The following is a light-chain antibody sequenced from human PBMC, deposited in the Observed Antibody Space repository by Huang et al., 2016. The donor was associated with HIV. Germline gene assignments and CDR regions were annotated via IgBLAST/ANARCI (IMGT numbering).Light chain of an antibody. Sequence: EIVMTQSPVTLSVSPGESATLSCRASQSVSSNVAWYQQKPGQAPRLHIYGASTRATGIPARFIGSGSGTEFTLTISNLQSEDFAVYYCQQSHDWPPYTFGQGTKLEIK. J-gene: IGKJ2*01. CDR1: QSVSSN. V-gene: IGKV3-15*01. CDR2: GAS. CDR3: QQSHDWPPYT.